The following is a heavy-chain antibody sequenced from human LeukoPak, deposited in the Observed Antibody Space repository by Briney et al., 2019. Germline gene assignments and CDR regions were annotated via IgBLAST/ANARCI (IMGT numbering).Heavy chain of an antibody. V-gene: IGHV3-30*02. CDR3: AKDVYYYGSGGGGYFDY. Sequence: PGGSLRLSCAASGFTFSSYGMYWVRQAPGKGLEWVAFIRYDGSNKYYADSVKGRFTISRDNSKNTLYLQMNSLRAEDTAVYYCAKDVYYYGSGGGGYFDYWGQGTLVTVSS. CDR2: IRYDGSNK. CDR1: GFTFSSYG. J-gene: IGHJ4*02. D-gene: IGHD3-10*01.